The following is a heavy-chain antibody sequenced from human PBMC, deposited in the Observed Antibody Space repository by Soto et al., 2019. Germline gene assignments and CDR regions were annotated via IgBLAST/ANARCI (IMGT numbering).Heavy chain of an antibody. CDR1: GFTFSSYA. CDR2: ISGSGGST. D-gene: IGHD5-18*01. Sequence: EVQLLESGGGLVQPGGSLRLSCAASGFTFSSYAMSCVRQAPGKGLEWVSAISGSGGSTYYADSVKGRFTISRDNSKNTLYLQMNSLRAEDTAVYYCAKDLGYSYGFDYWGQGTLVTVSS. CDR3: AKDLGYSYGFDY. J-gene: IGHJ4*02. V-gene: IGHV3-23*01.